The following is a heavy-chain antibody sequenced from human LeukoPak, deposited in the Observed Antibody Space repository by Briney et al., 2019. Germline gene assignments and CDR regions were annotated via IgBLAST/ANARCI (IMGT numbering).Heavy chain of an antibody. D-gene: IGHD3-9*01. CDR1: GYSISSGYY. CDR2: IYHSGST. V-gene: IGHV4-38-2*02. Sequence: SETLSLTCTVSGYSISSGYYWGWIRQPPGKGLEWIGSIYHSGSTYYNPSLKSRVTISVDTSKNQFSLKLSSVTAADTAVYYCARGQTYYDILTGYYFDYWGQGTLVTVSS. CDR3: ARGQTYYDILTGYYFDY. J-gene: IGHJ4*02.